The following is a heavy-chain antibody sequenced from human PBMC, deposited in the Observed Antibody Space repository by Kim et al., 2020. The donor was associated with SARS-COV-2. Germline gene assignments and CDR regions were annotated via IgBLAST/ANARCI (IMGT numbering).Heavy chain of an antibody. V-gene: IGHV3-48*02. CDR3: ARDPPDVVVVAATGGGYGMDV. CDR2: ISSSSSTI. CDR1: GFTFSSYS. D-gene: IGHD2-15*01. Sequence: GGSLRLSCAASGFTFSSYSMNWVRQAPGKGLEWVSYISSSSSTIYYADSVKGRFTISRDNAKNSLYLQMNSLRDEDTAVYYCARDPPDVVVVAATGGGYGMDVWGQGTTVTVSS. J-gene: IGHJ6*02.